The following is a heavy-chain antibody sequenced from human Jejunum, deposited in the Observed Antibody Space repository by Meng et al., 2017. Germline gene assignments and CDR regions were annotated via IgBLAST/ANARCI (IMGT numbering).Heavy chain of an antibody. Sequence: VPLQALGPGLVKPSQTLSLPCSVSGDSFNSPVYYWSWIRQPPEKGLEWIGYIYYSGSTYYNPSLKSRVSISGDTSNKQFSLKLTSVTAADTAVYYCARSPYSGSALPFFDYWGQGSLVTVSS. CDR1: GDSFNSPVYY. V-gene: IGHV4-30-4*01. CDR3: ARSPYSGSALPFFDY. CDR2: IYYSGST. J-gene: IGHJ4*02. D-gene: IGHD1-26*01.